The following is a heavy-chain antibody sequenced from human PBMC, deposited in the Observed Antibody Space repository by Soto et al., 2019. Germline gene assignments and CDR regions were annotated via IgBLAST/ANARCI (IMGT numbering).Heavy chain of an antibody. CDR2: IGTDGSST. J-gene: IGHJ5*02. CDR3: ARDLPHNWFDP. CDR1: GFTFSSHW. Sequence: EVQLVESGGGLVQPGGSLRLSCAASGFTFSSHWMHWVRQAPGKGLVWVSRIGTDGSSTIYADSVKGRFTISRDNAKNTLYLPMTSLRAEDTAVYYCARDLPHNWFDPCGQGTLVTVSS. V-gene: IGHV3-74*01.